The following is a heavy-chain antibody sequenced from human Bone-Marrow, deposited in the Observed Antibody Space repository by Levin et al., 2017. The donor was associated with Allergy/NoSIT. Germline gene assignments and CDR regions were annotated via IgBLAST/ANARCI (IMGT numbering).Heavy chain of an antibody. V-gene: IGHV1-69*06. CDR1: GTNFNSFV. D-gene: IGHD6-13*01. Sequence: SVKVSCKASGTNFNSFVISWVRQAPGQGLQWMGGIIPFFPTPRYAQHFEGRVTLTADKSTTTVYMELTSLRSQDTAMYYCVTTPSGAAAGTPNFDLWGQGTLVIVSS. J-gene: IGHJ4*02. CDR2: IIPFFPTP. CDR3: VTTPSGAAAGTPNFDL.